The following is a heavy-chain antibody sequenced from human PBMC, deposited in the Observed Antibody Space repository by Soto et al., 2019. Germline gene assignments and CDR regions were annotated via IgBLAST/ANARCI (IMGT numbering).Heavy chain of an antibody. V-gene: IGHV4-4*07. CDR2: IYTSGST. CDR3: ARGEFGITIFGVVRVYYYYGMDV. Sequence: PSETLSLTCTVSGGSISSYYWSWIRQPAGKGLEWIGRIYTSGSTNYNPSLKSRVTMSVDTSKNQFSLKLSSVTAADTAMYYCARGEFGITIFGVVRVYYYYGMDVWGQGTTVTVSS. D-gene: IGHD3-3*01. CDR1: GGSISSYY. J-gene: IGHJ6*02.